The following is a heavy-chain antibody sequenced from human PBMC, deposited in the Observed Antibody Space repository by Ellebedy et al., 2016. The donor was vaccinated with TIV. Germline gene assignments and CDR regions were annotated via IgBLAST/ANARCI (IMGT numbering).Heavy chain of an antibody. V-gene: IGHV1-69*13. CDR3: AREWELLSFDY. J-gene: IGHJ4*02. D-gene: IGHD1-26*01. CDR1: GYTFTSYD. CDR2: IIPIFGTA. Sequence: SVKVSXXASGYTFTSYDINWVRQAPGQGLEWMGGIIPIFGTANYAQKFQGRVTITADESTSTAYMELSSLRSEDTAVYYCAREWELLSFDYWGQGTLVTVSS.